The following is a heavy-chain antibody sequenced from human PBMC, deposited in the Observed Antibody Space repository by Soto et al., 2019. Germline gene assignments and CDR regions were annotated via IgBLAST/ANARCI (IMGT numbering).Heavy chain of an antibody. CDR1: GFNFSSFG. Sequence: QVHLVESGGGVVQPGRSLRLSCAASGFNFSSFGMHWVRQAPGKGLEWVAVIWYDGSNEYYADSVKGRFTISRDNSKNTVYLPMNSLRAEDTAVYYCASLSDSGNLVFDYWGQGTLVTVSS. CDR2: IWYDGSNE. CDR3: ASLSDSGNLVFDY. J-gene: IGHJ4*02. V-gene: IGHV3-33*01. D-gene: IGHD1-26*01.